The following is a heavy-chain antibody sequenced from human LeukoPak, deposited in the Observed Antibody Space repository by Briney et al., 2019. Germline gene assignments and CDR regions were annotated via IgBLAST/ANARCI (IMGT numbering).Heavy chain of an antibody. CDR3: ARAGYYDILTGFYHAFDI. Sequence: GSLRLSCAASGFTFSSYWMSWVRQAPGKGLEWIGSIYHSGSTYYNPSLKSRVTISVDTSKNQFSLKLSSVTAADTAVYYCARAGYYDILTGFYHAFDIWGQGTMVTVSS. J-gene: IGHJ3*02. CDR2: IYHSGST. V-gene: IGHV4-4*02. CDR1: GFTFSSYW. D-gene: IGHD3-9*01.